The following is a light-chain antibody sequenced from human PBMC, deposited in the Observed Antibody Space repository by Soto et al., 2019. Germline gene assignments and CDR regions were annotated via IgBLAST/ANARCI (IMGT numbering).Light chain of an antibody. CDR2: KAS. CDR1: QSISSW. CDR3: QQYKSYPWT. V-gene: IGKV1-5*03. J-gene: IGKJ1*01. Sequence: DIQMTKSPSALSASVGDRVTITCRASQSISSWLAWYQQKPGKAPKLLIYKASTLESGVPSNFSGSGSGTEFSLTIASLQPDDFGTYYCQQYKSYPWTFGQGTKVDIK.